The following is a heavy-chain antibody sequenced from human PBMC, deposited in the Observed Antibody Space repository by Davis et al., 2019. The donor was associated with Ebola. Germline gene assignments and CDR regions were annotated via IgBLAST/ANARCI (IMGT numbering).Heavy chain of an antibody. CDR3: ARPLLSRGGQRSDAFDI. Sequence: PGGSLRLSCAASGFTFSSYAMHWVRQAPGKGLEWVAVISYDGSNKYYADSVKGRFTISRDNSKNTLYLQMNSLRAEDTAVYYCARPLLSRGGQRSDAFDIWGQGTMVTVSS. CDR2: ISYDGSNK. V-gene: IGHV3-30-3*01. CDR1: GFTFSSYA. J-gene: IGHJ3*02. D-gene: IGHD4-23*01.